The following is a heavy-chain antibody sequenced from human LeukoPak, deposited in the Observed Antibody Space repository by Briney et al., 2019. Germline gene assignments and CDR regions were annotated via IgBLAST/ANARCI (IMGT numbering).Heavy chain of an antibody. CDR1: GYTFTGYY. V-gene: IGHV1-2*02. CDR3: ARDGVDSTSPVENRFDP. D-gene: IGHD6-6*01. J-gene: IGHJ5*02. Sequence: ASVKVSCKASGYTFTGYYKHLVRQAPGQGLEWMGWINPNSGGTNYAQKFQGRVTMTRDTSISTAYMELSRLRSDDTAVYYCARDGVDSTSPVENRFDPWGQGTLVTVSS. CDR2: INPNSGGT.